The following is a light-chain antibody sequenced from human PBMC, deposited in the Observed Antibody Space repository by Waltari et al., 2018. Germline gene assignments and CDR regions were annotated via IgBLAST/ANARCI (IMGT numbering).Light chain of an antibody. V-gene: IGLV1-47*01. CDR3: AAWDDSLSGPV. J-gene: IGLJ3*02. CDR2: RNN. CDR1: TSNIGVNF. Sequence: QSVLTQPPSASGTPGQRVTISCSGSTSNIGVNFVYWYQQFPGTAPKRLIYRNNQRPSGVPDRFSGSKSGPSASLAISGLRSEDEADYYCAAWDDSLSGPVFGGGTELTVL.